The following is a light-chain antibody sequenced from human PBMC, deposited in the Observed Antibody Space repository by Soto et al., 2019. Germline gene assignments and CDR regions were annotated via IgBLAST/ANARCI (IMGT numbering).Light chain of an antibody. CDR1: SSDVGDYNY. CDR2: DVS. V-gene: IGLV2-14*01. J-gene: IGLJ2*01. Sequence: QSALTQPASVSESPGQSITISCTGTSSDVGDYNYVSWYQQHPGKARKLMIFDVSNRPSGVSIRFSASKSGKTASLTISGLQAEDEADYYCSSYTSSSTVVFGGGTKLTVL. CDR3: SSYTSSSTVV.